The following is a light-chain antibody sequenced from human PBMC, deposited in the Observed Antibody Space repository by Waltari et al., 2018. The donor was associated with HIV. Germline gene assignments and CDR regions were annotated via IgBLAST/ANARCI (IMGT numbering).Light chain of an antibody. J-gene: IGKJ5*01. CDR3: QQRSNWPPVT. V-gene: IGKV3-11*01. CDR1: QSVSSY. CDR2: DAS. Sequence: EIVLTQSPATLSLSLGERATPSCRASQSVSSYLAWYQQKPGQAPRLPIYDASNRATGIPARFSGSGSGTDFTLTISSLEPEDFAVYYCQQRSNWPPVTFGQGTRLEIK.